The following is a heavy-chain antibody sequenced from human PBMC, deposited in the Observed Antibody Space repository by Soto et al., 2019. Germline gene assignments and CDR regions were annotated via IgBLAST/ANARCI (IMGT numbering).Heavy chain of an antibody. CDR2: ISSNGVGT. V-gene: IGHV3-64*01. J-gene: IGHJ6*03. Sequence: ESGGGLAPPGGSLRLSCAASGFTLSGYAMDWVRQAPGKGLEYVSGISSNGVGTYYANSVQGRFTISRDNSKNTVYLQMGSLRPEDMAVYYCARRARPDFYYMDVWGKGTPVTVSS. D-gene: IGHD6-6*01. CDR1: GFTLSGYA. CDR3: ARRARPDFYYMDV.